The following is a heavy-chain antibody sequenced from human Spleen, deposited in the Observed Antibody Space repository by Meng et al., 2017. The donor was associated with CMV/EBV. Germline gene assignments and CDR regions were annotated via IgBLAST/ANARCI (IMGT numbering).Heavy chain of an antibody. Sequence: GGSLRLSCAASGFTFSSYEMNWVRQAPGKGLEWVAFIHYDGSNQFYADSVKGRFTISRDNSKTTLYLQMDSLRTEDTAVYSCAKDRQSNSYGSLGYFQFRGQGTLVTVSS. V-gene: IGHV3-30*02. CDR3: AKDRQSNSYGSLGYFQF. CDR1: GFTFSSYE. D-gene: IGHD4-17*01. J-gene: IGHJ1*01. CDR2: IHYDGSNQ.